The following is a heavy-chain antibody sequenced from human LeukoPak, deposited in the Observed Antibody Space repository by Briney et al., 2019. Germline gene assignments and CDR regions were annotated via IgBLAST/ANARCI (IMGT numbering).Heavy chain of an antibody. CDR1: GGSISSYY. J-gene: IGHJ6*03. CDR2: IYYSGST. V-gene: IGHV4-59*01. Sequence: SETLSLTCTVSGGSISSYYWSWIRQPPGKGLEWIGYIYYSGSTNYNPSLKSRVTISVDTSKNQFSLKLSSVTAADTAVYYCARGLNYDFWSGYSDGYYYYYYMDVWGKGTTVTVSS. D-gene: IGHD3-3*01. CDR3: ARGLNYDFWSGYSDGYYYYYYMDV.